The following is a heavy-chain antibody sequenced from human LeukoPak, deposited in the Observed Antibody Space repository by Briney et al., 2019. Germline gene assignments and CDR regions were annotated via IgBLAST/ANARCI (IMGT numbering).Heavy chain of an antibody. J-gene: IGHJ5*02. V-gene: IGHV3-20*04. D-gene: IGHD6-19*01. CDR1: GFTFDDYG. Sequence: GGSLRLSCAASGFTFDDYGMSWVRQAPGKGLEWVSGINWNGGSTGYADSVKGRFTISRDNAKNSLYLQMNSLRAEDTALYYCARDSLGTSSGWFDPWGQGTLVTVSS. CDR2: INWNGGST. CDR3: ARDSLGTSSGWFDP.